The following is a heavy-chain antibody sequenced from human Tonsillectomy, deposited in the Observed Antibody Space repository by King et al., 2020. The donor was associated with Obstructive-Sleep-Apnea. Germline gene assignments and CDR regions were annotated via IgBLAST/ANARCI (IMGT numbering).Heavy chain of an antibody. V-gene: IGHV4-38-2*02. J-gene: IGHJ4*02. D-gene: IGHD3-16*02. CDR1: GYSISSGYY. CDR2: IYHSVST. CDR3: AEISPRDY. Sequence: VQLQESGPGLVKPSETLSLTCTVSGYSISSGYYCGWIRQPPGKGLEWIGSIYHSVSTYYNPSLKSRVTISVDTSKNQFSLKLSSVTAADTAVYYCAEISPRDYWGQGTLVTVSS.